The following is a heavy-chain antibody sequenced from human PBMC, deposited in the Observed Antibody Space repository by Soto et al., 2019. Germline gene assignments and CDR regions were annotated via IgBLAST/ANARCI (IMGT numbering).Heavy chain of an antibody. J-gene: IGHJ6*02. CDR2: IWYDGSNK. Sequence: GGSLRLSCAASGFTFSSYGMHWVRQAPGKGLEWVAVIWYDGSNKYYADSVKGRFTISRDNSKNTLYLQMNSLGAEDTAVYYCARDLVNSPPYYYYGMDVWGQGTTVTVSS. CDR3: ARDLVNSPPYYYYGMDV. CDR1: GFTFSSYG. V-gene: IGHV3-33*01. D-gene: IGHD2-21*01.